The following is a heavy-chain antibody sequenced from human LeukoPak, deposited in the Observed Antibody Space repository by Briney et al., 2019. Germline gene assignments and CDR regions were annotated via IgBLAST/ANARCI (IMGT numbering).Heavy chain of an antibody. J-gene: IGHJ4*02. CDR1: GFTFSSYA. Sequence: GGSLRLSCATSGFTFSSYAMSWVRQAPGKGLEWVSGIGASGGSTYYADSGKGRFTISRDNSKNTLYLRMNSLRTEDTAVYYCAKAEGYDILTGLDYWGQGTLVTVSS. CDR2: IGASGGST. V-gene: IGHV3-23*01. CDR3: AKAEGYDILTGLDY. D-gene: IGHD3-9*01.